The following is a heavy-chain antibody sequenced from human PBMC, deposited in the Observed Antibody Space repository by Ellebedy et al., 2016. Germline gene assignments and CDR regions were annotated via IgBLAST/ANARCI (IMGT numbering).Heavy chain of an antibody. CDR3: AKDPRRDGQNSGMDV. V-gene: IGHV3-23*01. J-gene: IGHJ6*02. Sequence: GGSLRLSCAASGFTFSSYAMSWVRQAPGKGLEWVSAISGSGGSTYYADSVKGRFTISRDNSKNTLYLQMNSLRAEDTAVYYCAKDPRRDGQNSGMDVWGQGTTVTVSS. CDR2: ISGSGGST. CDR1: GFTFSSYA. D-gene: IGHD5-24*01.